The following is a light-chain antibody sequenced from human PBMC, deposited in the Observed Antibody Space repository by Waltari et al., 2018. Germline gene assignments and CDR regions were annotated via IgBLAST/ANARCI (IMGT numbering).Light chain of an antibody. J-gene: IGKJ4*01. Sequence: IRITQSPSSLSASRGDRVTITCRANQDIGGYLAWYQQTPGKAPNLLIYSASTLQNGVPSRFVGGGSRTNFTLTITCVQADDFGIYFCQQYRSSPPTFGGGTKVEI. CDR1: QDIGGY. CDR2: SAS. V-gene: IGKV1-8*01. CDR3: QQYRSSPPT.